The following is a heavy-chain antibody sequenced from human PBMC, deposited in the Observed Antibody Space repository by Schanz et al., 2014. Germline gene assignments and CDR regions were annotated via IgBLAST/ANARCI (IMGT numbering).Heavy chain of an antibody. CDR3: ARDRRFFDRDDLYYFDS. D-gene: IGHD3-3*01. CDR1: GYTFTTYA. Sequence: QVQLVQSGAEVKKPGASVRVSCKASGYTFTTYAMSWVRQAPGQGLEWVGWINTGSGDTKYSQNFQGRVTITRDTSASTAYMALTDLRSDDTAVYYCARDRRFFDRDDLYYFDSWGQGTLVTVSS. J-gene: IGHJ4*02. V-gene: IGHV1-18*01. CDR2: INTGSGDT.